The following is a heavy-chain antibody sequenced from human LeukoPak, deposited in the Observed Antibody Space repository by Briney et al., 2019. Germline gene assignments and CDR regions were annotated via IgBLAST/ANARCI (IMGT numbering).Heavy chain of an antibody. Sequence: SETLSLTCAVYGGSFSGHYWTWIRQAPGKGLEWIGESTHTGSTNYNPSLKSRVTISVDTSKNQFSLKLSSVTAADTAVYYCARAGASYGSGSYQWFDPWGQGTLSPSPQ. J-gene: IGHJ5*02. D-gene: IGHD3-10*01. CDR2: STHTGST. CDR3: ARAGASYGSGSYQWFDP. CDR1: GGSFSGHY. V-gene: IGHV4-34*01.